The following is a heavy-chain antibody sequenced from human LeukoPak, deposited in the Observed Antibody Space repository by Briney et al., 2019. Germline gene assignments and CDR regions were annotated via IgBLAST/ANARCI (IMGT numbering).Heavy chain of an antibody. J-gene: IGHJ3*01. D-gene: IGHD4-17*01. V-gene: IGHV4-59*01. CDR1: GGSFSGYY. CDR2: ISYIGST. CDR3: ARDPTTVTKGLDV. Sequence: PSETLSLTCAVYGGSFSGYYWSWIRQPPGKGLEWIGYISYIGSTNYNPSLKSRVTISVDTSKKQFSLKLSSVTAADTAVYYCARDPTTVTKGLDVWGQGTMVTVSS.